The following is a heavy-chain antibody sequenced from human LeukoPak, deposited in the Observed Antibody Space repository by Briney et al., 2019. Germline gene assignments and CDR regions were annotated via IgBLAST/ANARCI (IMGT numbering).Heavy chain of an antibody. J-gene: IGHJ6*02. V-gene: IGHV1-8*01. CDR1: GYTFTSYD. CDR3: ARAAPYSSSWYAYYYYYGMDV. Sequence: GASVKVSCKASGYTFTSYDINWVRQATGQGLEWMGWMNPNSGNTGYAQKFQGRVTMTRNTSISTAYMELSSLRSEDTAVYYCARAAPYSSSWYAYYYYYGMDVWGQGTTVTVSS. D-gene: IGHD6-13*01. CDR2: MNPNSGNT.